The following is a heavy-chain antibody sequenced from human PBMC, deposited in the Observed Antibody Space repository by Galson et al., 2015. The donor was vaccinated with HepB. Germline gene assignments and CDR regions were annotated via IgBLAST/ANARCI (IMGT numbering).Heavy chain of an antibody. CDR3: ARDGGNIVVVPAARGYYYGMDV. Sequence: SLRLSCAASGFTFSSYWMSWVRQAPGKGLEWVANIKQDGSEKYYVDSVKGRFTISRDNAKNSLYLQMNSLRAEDTAVYYCARDGGNIVVVPAARGYYYGMDVWGQGTTVTVSS. V-gene: IGHV3-7*01. J-gene: IGHJ6*02. CDR1: GFTFSSYW. D-gene: IGHD2-2*01. CDR2: IKQDGSEK.